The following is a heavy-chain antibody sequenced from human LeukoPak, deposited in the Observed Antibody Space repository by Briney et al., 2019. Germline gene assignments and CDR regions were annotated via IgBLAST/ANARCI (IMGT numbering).Heavy chain of an antibody. CDR1: GGSFSGYY. J-gene: IGHJ6*03. V-gene: IGHV4-59*01. CDR3: ARGGVNTDYYYYYYMDV. D-gene: IGHD5-18*01. CDR2: IYYSGST. Sequence: TPSETLSLTCAVYGGSFSGYYWSWIRQPPGKGLEWIGYIYYSGSTNYNPSLKSRVTISVDTSKNQFSLKLSSVTAADTAVYYCARGGVNTDYYYYYYMDVWGKGTTVTVSS.